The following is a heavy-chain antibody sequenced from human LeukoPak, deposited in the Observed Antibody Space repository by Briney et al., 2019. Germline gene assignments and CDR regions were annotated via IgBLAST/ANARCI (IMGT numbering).Heavy chain of an antibody. CDR2: INPSGDST. D-gene: IGHD1-26*01. CDR3: ARDGGPRSDFDY. CDR1: GYTFTSYS. Sequence: ASVKVSCKASGYTFTSYSIHWVRQAPGQGLEWMGIINPSGDSTTYAQTFQGRITMTRDTSTSTVYMGLSSLRSEDTAVYYRARDGGPRSDFDYWGQGTLVTVSS. V-gene: IGHV1-46*01. J-gene: IGHJ4*02.